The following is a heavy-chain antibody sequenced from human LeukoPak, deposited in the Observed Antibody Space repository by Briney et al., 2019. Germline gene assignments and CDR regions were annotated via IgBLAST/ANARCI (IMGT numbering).Heavy chain of an antibody. D-gene: IGHD2-2*01. CDR3: ARAGVGCSSTSCPALYYMDV. Sequence: GASVKVSCKASGYTFTGYYMHWVRQAPGQGLEWMGWINPNSGGTNYAQKFQGRVTMTRDTSISTAYMELSRLRSDDTAVYYCARAGVGCSSTSCPALYYMDVWGKGTTVTVSS. CDR2: INPNSGGT. V-gene: IGHV1-2*02. CDR1: GYTFTGYY. J-gene: IGHJ6*03.